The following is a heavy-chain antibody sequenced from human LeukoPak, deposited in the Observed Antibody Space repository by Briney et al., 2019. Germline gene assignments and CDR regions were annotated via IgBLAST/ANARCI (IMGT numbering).Heavy chain of an antibody. Sequence: GGSLRLSCAASGFTFSTFGMHWVRQAPGKGLEWVAVISYDGSNKYYGDSVKGRFTITRDNSKNTLYLQMNSLRAEDTAVYYCAKKFPGTVAAGPDHWGQGTLVTVSS. V-gene: IGHV3-30*18. D-gene: IGHD6-13*01. J-gene: IGHJ4*02. CDR3: AKKFPGTVAAGPDH. CDR2: ISYDGSNK. CDR1: GFTFSTFG.